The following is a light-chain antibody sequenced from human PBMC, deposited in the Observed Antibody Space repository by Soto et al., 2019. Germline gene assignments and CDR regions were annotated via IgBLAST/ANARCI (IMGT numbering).Light chain of an antibody. CDR2: SND. J-gene: IGLJ1*01. Sequence: QAVLTQPPSASGTPGQRVTISCSGSSSNIGSNTVKWYQQLPGTAPKLLIYSNDQRPSGVPDRVSGSRSGTSASLAISGLQSEDEADYYCAAWDDSLNGYVFGLGTKLTVL. V-gene: IGLV1-44*01. CDR3: AAWDDSLNGYV. CDR1: SSNIGSNT.